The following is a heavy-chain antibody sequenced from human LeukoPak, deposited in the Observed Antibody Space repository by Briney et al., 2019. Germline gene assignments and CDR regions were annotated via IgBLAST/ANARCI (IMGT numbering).Heavy chain of an antibody. CDR1: GYTFTDFG. CDR3: ARALVPAAHYYYYMDV. J-gene: IGHJ6*03. Sequence: SVKVSCKASGYTFTDFGISWVRQAPGQGLEWMGGIIPIFGTANYAQKFQGRVTITTDESTSTAYMELSSLRSEDTAVYYCARALVPAAHYYYYMDVWGKGTTVTVSS. D-gene: IGHD2-2*01. CDR2: IIPIFGTA. V-gene: IGHV1-69*05.